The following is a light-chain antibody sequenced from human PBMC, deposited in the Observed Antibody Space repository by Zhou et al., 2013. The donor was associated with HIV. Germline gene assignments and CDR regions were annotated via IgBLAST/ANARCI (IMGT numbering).Light chain of an antibody. CDR2: GAS. CDR3: QQYGNSPTWT. V-gene: IGKV3-20*01. J-gene: IGKJ1*01. Sequence: EIVLTQSPGTLSLSPGERATLSCRASQSVSNRYLAWYQQKPGQAPRLLIYGASSRAPGIPDRFSGSGSGTDFTLTISRLEPEDFAVYYCQQYGNSPTWTFGQGTKVEIK. CDR1: QSVSNRY.